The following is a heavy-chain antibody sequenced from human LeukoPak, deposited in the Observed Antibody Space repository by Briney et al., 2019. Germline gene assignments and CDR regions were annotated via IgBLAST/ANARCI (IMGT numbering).Heavy chain of an antibody. CDR2: VSDSGATT. D-gene: IGHD3-10*01. Sequence: GGSLRLSCVASGFTFSSDTMTCVRQAPGRALEWVSSVSDSGATTSYADSVKGRFTVSRDNSKDTLYLQMNSLRAEDTATYYCAEGSSGNYYHWGQGTLVTVSS. CDR3: AEGSSGNYYH. CDR1: GFTFSSDT. V-gene: IGHV3-23*01. J-gene: IGHJ1*01.